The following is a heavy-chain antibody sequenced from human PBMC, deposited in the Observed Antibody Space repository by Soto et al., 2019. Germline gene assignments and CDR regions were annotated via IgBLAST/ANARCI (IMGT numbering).Heavy chain of an antibody. D-gene: IGHD3-22*01. CDR3: VKYYYYSSGYYGLNVFAI. V-gene: IGHV3-64D*06. CDR2: ISSNGDST. CDR1: RFTFSSYA. Sequence: PGGYLGLSCLASRFTFSSYAMHWVRQAPGKGLEYVSSISSNGDSTYYADSVKGRFTISRDNSKNTMYLQMSSLRAEHTAVYYCVKYYYYSSGYYGLNVFAIWGQGTMVTVSS. J-gene: IGHJ3*02.